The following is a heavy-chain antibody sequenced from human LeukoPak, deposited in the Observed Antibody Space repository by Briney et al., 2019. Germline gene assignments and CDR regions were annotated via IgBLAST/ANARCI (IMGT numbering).Heavy chain of an antibody. Sequence: GGSLRLSCAASGFTFSSYAMSWVRQAPGKGLEWVSAISGSGGSTYYADSVKGRFTISRDNSKNTLYLQMNSLRAEDTAVYYCANLPIGVVPAAQDYGMDVWGQGTTVTVSS. D-gene: IGHD2-2*01. CDR1: GFTFSSYA. J-gene: IGHJ6*02. CDR3: ANLPIGVVPAAQDYGMDV. CDR2: ISGSGGST. V-gene: IGHV3-23*01.